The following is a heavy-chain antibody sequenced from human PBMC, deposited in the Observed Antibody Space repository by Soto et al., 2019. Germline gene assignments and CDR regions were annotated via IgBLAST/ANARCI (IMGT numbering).Heavy chain of an antibody. CDR1: GYTFTSYY. CDR3: ASFGEVDY. D-gene: IGHD3-10*01. V-gene: IGHV1-24*01. J-gene: IGHJ4*02. Sequence: ASVKVSCKASGYTFTSYYMHWVRQAPGQGLEWMGGFDPEDGETIYAQKFQGRVTMTEDTSTDTAYMELSSLRSEDTAVYYCASFGEVDYWGQGTLVTVSS. CDR2: FDPEDGET.